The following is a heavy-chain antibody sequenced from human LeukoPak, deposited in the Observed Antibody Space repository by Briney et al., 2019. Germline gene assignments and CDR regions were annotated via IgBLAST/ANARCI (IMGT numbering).Heavy chain of an antibody. Sequence: SETLSLTCAVYGGSFSGYYWSWIRQPPGKGLEWIRYIYYSGSTNYNPSLKSRVTISVDTSKNQFSLKLSSVTAADTAVYYCARPSGYSYGSDAFDIWGQGTMVTVSS. CDR1: GGSFSGYY. J-gene: IGHJ3*02. V-gene: IGHV4-59*01. CDR3: ARPSGYSYGSDAFDI. CDR2: IYYSGST. D-gene: IGHD5-18*01.